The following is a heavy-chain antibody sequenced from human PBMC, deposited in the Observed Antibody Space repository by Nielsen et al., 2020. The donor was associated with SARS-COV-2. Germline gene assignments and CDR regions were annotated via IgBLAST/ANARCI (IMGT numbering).Heavy chain of an antibody. CDR3: YTVRVWWELGDNWFDP. D-gene: IGHD1-26*01. CDR1: GFTFSSYG. Sequence: GGSLRLSCAASGFTFSSYGMHWVRQAPGKGLEWVAVISYDGSNKYYADSVKGRFTISRDNSKNTLYLQMNSLRAEDTAVYYCYTVRVWWELGDNWFDPWSQGTLVTVSS. V-gene: IGHV3-30*03. J-gene: IGHJ5*02. CDR2: ISYDGSNK.